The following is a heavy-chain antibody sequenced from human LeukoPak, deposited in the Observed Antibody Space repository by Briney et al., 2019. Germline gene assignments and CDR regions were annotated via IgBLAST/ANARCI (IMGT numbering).Heavy chain of an antibody. Sequence: GAPSLTRVSPWDSICSHLGGLGRPRAGEGVGWGGRIYSDGTTNYNPSRQSRVTLSLDTSKNQFSLKLNSVTAADTAVYFCAREVVEGWLDYFDYWGQGTLVTVSS. J-gene: IGHJ4*02. D-gene: IGHD6-19*01. CDR2: IYSDGTT. V-gene: IGHV4-4*07. CDR1: WDSICSHL. CDR3: AREVVEGWLDYFDY.